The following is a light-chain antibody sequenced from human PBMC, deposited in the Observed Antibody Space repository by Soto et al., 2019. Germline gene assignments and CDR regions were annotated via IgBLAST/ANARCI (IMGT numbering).Light chain of an antibody. V-gene: IGKV1-5*01. CDR2: XXS. CDR1: QSISRG. Sequence: DIQMTQSPSTLSSSVGDRVTITCRASQSISRGLAWYQQKPGXXPNXXXXXXSTLESGAPSSFSGSGSRTEFTLTISSLQPEDFATYYCQNYSTGWAFGQGTKV. CDR3: QNYSTGWA. J-gene: IGKJ1*01.